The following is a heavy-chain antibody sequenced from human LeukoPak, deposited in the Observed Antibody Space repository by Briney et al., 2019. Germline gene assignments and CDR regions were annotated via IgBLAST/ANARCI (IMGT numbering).Heavy chain of an antibody. J-gene: IGHJ6*02. CDR3: ARAGGSYQIYYYGMDV. V-gene: IGHV1-69*13. CDR1: GGTFSSYA. D-gene: IGHD1-26*01. CDR2: IIPIFGTA. Sequence: ASVKVSCKASGGTFSSYAISWVRQAPGQGLEWMGGIIPIFGTANYAQKFQGRVTITADESTSTAYMELSSLRSEDTAVYYCARAGGSYQIYYYGMDVWGQGTTVTVSS.